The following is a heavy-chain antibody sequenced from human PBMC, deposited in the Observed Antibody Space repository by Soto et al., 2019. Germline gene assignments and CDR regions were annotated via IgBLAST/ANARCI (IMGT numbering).Heavy chain of an antibody. CDR2: ISAYSGNT. D-gene: IGHD4-17*01. Sequence: QVQLVQSGAEVKKPGASVKVSCKASGYTFTTYGITWVRQAPGQGLEWMGWISAYSGNTNYAQKLQGRLTVPTDTSTNPAYMDLRSLRSDDTAVYYCARVVKAGDYGDYGRYYFDYWGHGTLVTVSS. CDR3: ARVVKAGDYGDYGRYYFDY. CDR1: GYTFTTYG. V-gene: IGHV1-18*04. J-gene: IGHJ4*01.